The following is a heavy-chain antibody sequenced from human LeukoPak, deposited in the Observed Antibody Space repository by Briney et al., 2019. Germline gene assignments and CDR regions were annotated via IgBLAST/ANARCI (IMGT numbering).Heavy chain of an antibody. D-gene: IGHD6-6*01. V-gene: IGHV4-59*01. CDR2: IYYSGST. J-gene: IGHJ5*02. Sequence: PSETLSLTCTVSGGSISSYYWSWIRQPPGKGLEWIGYIYYSGSTNYNPSLKSRVTISVDTSKNQFSLKLSSVTAADTAVYYCARGIAARRPEGNWFDPWGQGTLSPSPQ. CDR3: ARGIAARRPEGNWFDP. CDR1: GGSISSYY.